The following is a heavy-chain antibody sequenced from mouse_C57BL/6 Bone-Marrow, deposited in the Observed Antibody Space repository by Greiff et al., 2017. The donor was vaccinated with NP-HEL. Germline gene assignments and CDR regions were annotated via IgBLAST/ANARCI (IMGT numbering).Heavy chain of an antibody. CDR1: GYTFTSYW. CDR3: ARYYYGSRGWYFDV. D-gene: IGHD1-1*01. V-gene: IGHV1-72*01. J-gene: IGHJ1*03. Sequence: QVQLQQPGADLVKPGASVKLSCKASGYTFTSYWMHWVKQRPGRGLEWIGRIAPNSGGTKFNEKFTTKATLTVDKPSSTAYMQLSSLTSEDSAVYYCARYYYGSRGWYFDVWGTGTTVTVSS. CDR2: IAPNSGGT.